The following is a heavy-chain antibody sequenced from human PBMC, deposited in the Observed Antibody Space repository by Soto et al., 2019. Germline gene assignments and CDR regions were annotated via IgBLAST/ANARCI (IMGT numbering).Heavy chain of an antibody. V-gene: IGHV3-7*01. J-gene: IGHJ4*02. CDR2: INQDVSVK. CDR1: GFTFRSYW. D-gene: IGHD6-13*01. CDR3: AKVSYQSWSIDY. Sequence: GGSPRLSCAASGFTFRSYWMSWVRQAPGKGLEWVANINQDVSVKYSVDSVKGRFTISRDNAKNSLYLQMNSLRAEDAAVYYCAKVSYQSWSIDYWGQGTLVTVSS.